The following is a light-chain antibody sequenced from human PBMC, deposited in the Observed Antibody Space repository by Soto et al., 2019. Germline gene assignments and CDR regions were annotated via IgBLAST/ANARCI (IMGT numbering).Light chain of an antibody. V-gene: IGLV2-14*03. J-gene: IGLJ1*01. CDR2: DVS. Sequence: QSALTQPASVSGSPGQSITISCTGTSSDIGGYNYVSWYQQLQGKVPKLTIYDVSNRPSGVSDRFSGSKSGNAASLTISGLQAEDEADYYCSSYTSTSTLYVFGTGTKLTVL. CDR3: SSYTSTSTLYV. CDR1: SSDIGGYNY.